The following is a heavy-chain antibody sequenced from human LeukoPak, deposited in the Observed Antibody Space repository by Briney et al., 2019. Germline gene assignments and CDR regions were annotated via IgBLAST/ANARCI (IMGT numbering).Heavy chain of an antibody. CDR1: GFTFSSYG. V-gene: IGHV3-30*18. CDR2: ISYDGSNK. CDR3: AKAAAPPPTDGMDV. Sequence: GGSLRLSCAASGFTFSSYGMHWVRQAPGKGLEWVAVISYDGSNKYYADSVKGRFTISRDNSKNTLYLQMNSLRAEDTAVYYCAKAAAPPPTDGMDVWGQGTTVTVSS. D-gene: IGHD2-15*01. J-gene: IGHJ6*02.